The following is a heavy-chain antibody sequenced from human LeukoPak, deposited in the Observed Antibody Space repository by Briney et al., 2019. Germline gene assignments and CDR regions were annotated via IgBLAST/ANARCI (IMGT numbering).Heavy chain of an antibody. D-gene: IGHD3-10*01. J-gene: IGHJ5*02. V-gene: IGHV1-2*02. Sequence: GASVKVSCKASGYTFTGYYMHWVRQAPGQGLEWMGWINPNSGGTNYAQKFQGRVTMTRDTSISTAYMELSRLRSDDTAVYYCARDPGDGDTNWFDPWGQGTLVTVSS. CDR1: GYTFTGYY. CDR2: INPNSGGT. CDR3: ARDPGDGDTNWFDP.